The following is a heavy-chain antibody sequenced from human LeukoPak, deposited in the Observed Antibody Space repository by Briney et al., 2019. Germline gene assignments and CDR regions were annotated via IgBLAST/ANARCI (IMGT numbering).Heavy chain of an antibody. V-gene: IGHV4-59*01. CDR1: GGSISSYY. CDR2: IYYSGST. J-gene: IGHJ6*03. Sequence: SETLSLTCTVSGGSISSYYWSWIRQPPGKGLEWIGYIYYSGSTNYNPSLKSRVTISVDTSKNQFSLKLSSVTAADTAVYYCARARSGYSYGYYYYYYMDVWGKGTTVTISS. D-gene: IGHD5-18*01. CDR3: ARARSGYSYGYYYYYYMDV.